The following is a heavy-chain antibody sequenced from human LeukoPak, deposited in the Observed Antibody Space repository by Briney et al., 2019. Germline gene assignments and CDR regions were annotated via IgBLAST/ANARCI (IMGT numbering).Heavy chain of an antibody. Sequence: ASVTVSCKASGYTFTGYYMHWVRQAPGQGLEWMGWINPNSGGTNYAQKFQGRVTMTRDTSISTAYMELSRLRSDDTAVYYCARDGTSSSWYGGGGDYYYYYGMDVWGQGTTVTVSS. V-gene: IGHV1-2*02. CDR3: ARDGTSSSWYGGGGDYYYYYGMDV. CDR1: GYTFTGYY. J-gene: IGHJ6*02. D-gene: IGHD6-13*01. CDR2: INPNSGGT.